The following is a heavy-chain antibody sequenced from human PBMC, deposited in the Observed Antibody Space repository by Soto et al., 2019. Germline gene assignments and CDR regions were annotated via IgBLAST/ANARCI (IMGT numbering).Heavy chain of an antibody. CDR2: IWYDGSNK. CDR3: ARGITIFGVVIIPLYGMDV. V-gene: IGHV3-33*01. D-gene: IGHD3-3*01. CDR1: GFTFSSYG. J-gene: IGHJ6*02. Sequence: GGSLRLSCAASGFTFSSYGMHWVRQAPGKGLEWVAVIWYDGSNKYYADSVKGRFTISRDNSKNTRYLQMNSLRAEDTAVYYCARGITIFGVVIIPLYGMDVWGQGTTVTVSS.